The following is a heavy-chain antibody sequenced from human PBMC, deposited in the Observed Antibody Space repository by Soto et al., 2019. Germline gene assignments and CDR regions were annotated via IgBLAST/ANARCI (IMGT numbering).Heavy chain of an antibody. CDR2: ISPSGIP. Sequence: SETLSLTCSVSRGSVSSGGYSWSWIRQAPGKGLEWIGFISPSGIPAYNPSLKSRVSISVDTSNNQISLELSSVTAADTAVYYCTRGVLAWGPGTLVTVSS. J-gene: IGHJ5*02. CDR1: RGSVSSGGYS. D-gene: IGHD2-8*01. V-gene: IGHV4-30-2*01. CDR3: TRGVLA.